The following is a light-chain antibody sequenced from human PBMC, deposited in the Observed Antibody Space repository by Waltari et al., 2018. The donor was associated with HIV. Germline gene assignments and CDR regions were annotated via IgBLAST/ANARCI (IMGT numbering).Light chain of an antibody. CDR1: RRDVGGYTY. CDR3: CSYAGSYTR. V-gene: IGLV2-11*01. J-gene: IGLJ2*01. Sequence: QSALTQPRPVSGSPGQSVTFSCTGTRRDVGGYTYVSWYQQHPGKAPKLMIYDVSKRPSGVPDRFSGSKSGNTASLTISGLQAEDEADYYCCSYAGSYTRFGGGTKLTVL. CDR2: DVS.